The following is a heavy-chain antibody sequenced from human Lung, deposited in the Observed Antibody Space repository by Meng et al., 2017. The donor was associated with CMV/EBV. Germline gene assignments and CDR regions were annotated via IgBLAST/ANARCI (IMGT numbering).Heavy chain of an antibody. Sequence: ESXKISCAASGFTFSNAWMSWVRQAPGKGLEWVGRIKSKTDGGTTDYAAPVKGRFTISRDDSKNTLYLQMNSLKTEDTAVYYCTTDGGTTVNYWGQGTLVTVSS. CDR2: IKSKTDGGTT. D-gene: IGHD4-11*01. CDR3: TTDGGTTVNY. J-gene: IGHJ4*02. V-gene: IGHV3-15*01. CDR1: GFTFSNAW.